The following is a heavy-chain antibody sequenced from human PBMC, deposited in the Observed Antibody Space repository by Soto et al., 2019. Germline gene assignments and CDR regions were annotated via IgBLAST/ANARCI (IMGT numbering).Heavy chain of an antibody. V-gene: IGHV3-7*01. CDR2: IKQDGSEK. Sequence: PGGSLRLSCAASGFTFSSYWMSWVRQAPGKGLEWVANIKQDGSEKYYVDSVKGRFTISRDNAKNSLYLQMSSLRAEDTAVYYCARSLVPAAIGGLNWFDPWGQGT. J-gene: IGHJ5*02. D-gene: IGHD2-2*01. CDR3: ARSLVPAAIGGLNWFDP. CDR1: GFTFSSYW.